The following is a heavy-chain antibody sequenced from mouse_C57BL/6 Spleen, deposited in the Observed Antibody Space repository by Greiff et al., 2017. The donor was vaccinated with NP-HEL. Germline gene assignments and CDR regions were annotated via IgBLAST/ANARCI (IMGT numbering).Heavy chain of an antibody. Sequence: EVKVVESEGGLVQPGSSMKLSCTASGFTFSDYYMAWVRQVPEKGLEWVANINYDGSSTYYLDSLKSRFIISRDNANNILYLQMSSLKSEDTATYYCERVSYDDYDKGFDYWGQGTTLTVSS. V-gene: IGHV5-16*01. D-gene: IGHD2-4*01. J-gene: IGHJ2*01. CDR1: GFTFSDYY. CDR2: INYDGSST. CDR3: ERVSYDDYDKGFDY.